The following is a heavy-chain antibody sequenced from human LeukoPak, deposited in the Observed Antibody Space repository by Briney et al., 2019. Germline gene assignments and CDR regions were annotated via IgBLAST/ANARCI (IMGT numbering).Heavy chain of an antibody. CDR1: GGSFSGYY. CDR3: ARGADVLRYFDWLLPFDY. CDR2: INHSGST. Sequence: SETLSLTRAVYGGSFSGYYWSWIRQPPGKGLEWIGEINHSGSTNYNPSLKSRVSISVDTSKNQFSPKLSSVTAADTAVYYCARGADVLRYFDWLLPFDYWGQGTLVTVSS. J-gene: IGHJ4*02. D-gene: IGHD3-9*01. V-gene: IGHV4-34*01.